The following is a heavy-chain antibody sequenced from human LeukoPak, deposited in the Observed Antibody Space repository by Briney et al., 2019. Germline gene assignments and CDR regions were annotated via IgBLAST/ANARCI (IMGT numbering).Heavy chain of an antibody. V-gene: IGHV4-34*01. D-gene: IGHD2-15*01. CDR1: GGSFSGYY. J-gene: IGHJ4*02. CDR3: ARLGTRLLVAATD. CDR2: INHSGST. Sequence: SETLSLTCAVYGGSFSGYYWSWIRQPPGKGLEWIGEINHSGSTSYNPSLKSRVTISVDTSKNQFSLKLSSVTAADTAVYYCARLGTRLLVAATDWGQGTLVTVSS.